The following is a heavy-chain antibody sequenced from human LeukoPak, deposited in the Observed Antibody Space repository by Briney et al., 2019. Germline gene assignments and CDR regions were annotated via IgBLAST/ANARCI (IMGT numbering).Heavy chain of an antibody. CDR2: IGTAGDT. CDR3: ARDPAADSSSYTEGYFDY. CDR1: GFTFSSYD. Sequence: GGSLRLSCAASGFTFSSYDMHWVRQATGKGLEWVSAIGTAGDTYYPGSVKGRFTISRDNAKNSLYLQMNSLRAEDTAVYYCARDPAADSSSYTEGYFDYWGQGTLVTVSS. V-gene: IGHV3-13*01. J-gene: IGHJ4*02. D-gene: IGHD6-13*01.